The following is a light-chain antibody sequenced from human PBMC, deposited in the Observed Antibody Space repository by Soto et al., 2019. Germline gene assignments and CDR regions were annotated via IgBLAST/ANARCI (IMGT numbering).Light chain of an antibody. J-gene: IGLJ7*01. CDR3: CSYAGSSTHAV. CDR2: EGS. Sequence: QSVLTQPASVSGSPGQSITISCTGTSSDVGGYNYVSWYQQHPGKAPKLMIYEGSKRPSGVSNRFSGSKSGNTASLTISGLQAEDEADYYCCSYAGSSTHAVFGGGTQLTVL. V-gene: IGLV2-23*01. CDR1: SSDVGGYNY.